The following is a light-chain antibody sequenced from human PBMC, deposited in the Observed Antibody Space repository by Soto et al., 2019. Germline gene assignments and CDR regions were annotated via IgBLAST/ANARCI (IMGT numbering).Light chain of an antibody. CDR1: QSVSSY. CDR3: QQRSNWPPWT. CDR2: DAF. J-gene: IGKJ1*01. V-gene: IGKV3-11*01. Sequence: EIVLTQSPATLSLSSGERATLSCRASQSVSSYLAWYQQKPGQAPRLLIYDAFNRATGIPARFSGSGSGTDFTLTISSLEPEDFAVYYCQQRSNWPPWTFRQGTKVEIK.